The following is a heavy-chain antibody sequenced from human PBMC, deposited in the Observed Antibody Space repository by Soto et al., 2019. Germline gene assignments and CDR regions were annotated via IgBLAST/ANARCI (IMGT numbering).Heavy chain of an antibody. Sequence: XETLSLTCAVDVWSFSGYYWSWLRQSPGKGLDWIGEIHHSGSTNYNPSLKSRVTISVDTSKNQFSLRLSSVTAADTGVYYCARGPAMTVAVERDAPDKDSLDYWGQGNVVTVSS. CDR1: VWSFSGYY. J-gene: IGHJ4*02. CDR3: ARGPAMTVAVERDAPDKDSLDY. CDR2: IHHSGST. D-gene: IGHD2-2*01. V-gene: IGHV4-34*01.